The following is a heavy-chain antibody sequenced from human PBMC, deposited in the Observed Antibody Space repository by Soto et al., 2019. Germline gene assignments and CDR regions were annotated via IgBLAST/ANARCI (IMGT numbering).Heavy chain of an antibody. CDR2: IRNSETT. CDR3: ARDGAQRAPTL. CDR1: GDSVSSHY. Sequence: PSETLSLTCTVSGDSVSSHYWTWIRQPPGKGLEWIGYIRNSETTKYNPSLKSRVSISVDSSKNQFSLNVISVTAADTAVYYCARDGAQRAPTLWGQGTMVTVSS. D-gene: IGHD1-1*01. V-gene: IGHV4-59*02. J-gene: IGHJ4*02.